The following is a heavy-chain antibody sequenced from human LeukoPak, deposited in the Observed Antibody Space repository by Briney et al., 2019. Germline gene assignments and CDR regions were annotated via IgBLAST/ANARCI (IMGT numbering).Heavy chain of an antibody. V-gene: IGHV3-30*04. CDR1: GFTFSHLA. J-gene: IGHJ4*02. D-gene: IGHD4-17*01. Sequence: GGSLRLSCAASGFTFSHLAMYWVRQAPGKGLECVSLISDDTYTKYYADSVKGRFIISRDNSKNMLYLQMNGLGTDDSALYYCTVATETTFDYWGQGSQVTVSS. CDR2: ISDDTYTK. CDR3: TVATETTFDY.